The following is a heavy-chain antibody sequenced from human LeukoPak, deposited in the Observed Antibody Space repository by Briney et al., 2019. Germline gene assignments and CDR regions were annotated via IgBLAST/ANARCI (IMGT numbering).Heavy chain of an antibody. CDR3: ARLFGYYDFWSGYYTHFDY. J-gene: IGHJ4*02. Sequence: SETLSLTCAVYGGSFSGYYWSWIRQPPGKGLEWIGEINHSGSTNYNPSLKSRVTISVDTYKNQFSLKLSSVTAADTAVYYCARLFGYYDFWSGYYTHFDYWGQGTLVTVSS. D-gene: IGHD3-3*01. CDR2: INHSGST. V-gene: IGHV4-34*01. CDR1: GGSFSGYY.